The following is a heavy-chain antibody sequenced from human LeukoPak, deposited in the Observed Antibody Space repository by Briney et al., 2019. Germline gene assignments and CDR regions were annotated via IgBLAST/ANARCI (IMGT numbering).Heavy chain of an antibody. CDR1: GDTFTDYH. J-gene: IGHJ4*02. CDR2: INPNSGGT. Sequence: GASVKVSCKASGDTFTDYHMHWVRQAPGQGLEWMGWINPNSGGTDYAQKFQGRVTMTRDTSITTAYMELSRLRSDDTAVYYCARDPAAGSVFDYWGQGTLVTVSS. CDR3: ARDPAAGSVFDY. V-gene: IGHV1-2*02. D-gene: IGHD6-13*01.